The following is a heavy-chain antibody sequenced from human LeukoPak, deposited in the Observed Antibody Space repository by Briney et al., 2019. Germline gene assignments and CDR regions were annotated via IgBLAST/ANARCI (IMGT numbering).Heavy chain of an antibody. D-gene: IGHD2/OR15-2a*01. Sequence: GGSLRPSCAASGFTFSRSAMHWVRQAPGKGLEWVAIFSYDGSNKFYSDSVRGRFTISRDNSKNTMFLQMNSLRAEDTAVYYCARDRSHETATARGPQYWGQGTLVTVSS. J-gene: IGHJ4*02. CDR3: ARDRSHETATARGPQY. CDR1: GFTFSRSA. CDR2: FSYDGSNK. V-gene: IGHV3-30-3*01.